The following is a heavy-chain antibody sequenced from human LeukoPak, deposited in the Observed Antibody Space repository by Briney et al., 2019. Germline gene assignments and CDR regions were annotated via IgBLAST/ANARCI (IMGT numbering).Heavy chain of an antibody. J-gene: IGHJ4*02. CDR3: AKDGFDYYDSSGYSYFHY. D-gene: IGHD3-22*01. V-gene: IGHV3-23*01. Sequence: GGSLRLSCAASGFTFSIYAMSWVRQAPGKGLQWVSGISAGGGSTYYADSVKGRFTISRDNSKNTLYLQMNSLRAEDTAVYYCAKDGFDYYDSSGYSYFHYWGQGTLVTVSS. CDR2: ISAGGGST. CDR1: GFTFSIYA.